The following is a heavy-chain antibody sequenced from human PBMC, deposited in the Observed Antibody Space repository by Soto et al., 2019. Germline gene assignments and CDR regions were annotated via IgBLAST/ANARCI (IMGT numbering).Heavy chain of an antibody. CDR1: GGSISRYY. D-gene: IGHD4-17*01. V-gene: IGHV4-59*01. CDR2: IYYSGST. Sequence: PSETLSLTCTVSGGSISRYYWSWIRQSPGKGLEWIGYIYYSGSTNYNPSLKSRVTISVDTSKNQFSLKLSSVTAADTAVYYCARRYGDAVDFWGQGTLVTVSS. CDR3: ARRYGDAVDF. J-gene: IGHJ4*02.